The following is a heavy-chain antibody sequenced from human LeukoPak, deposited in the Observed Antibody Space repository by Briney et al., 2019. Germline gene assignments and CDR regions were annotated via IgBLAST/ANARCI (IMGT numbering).Heavy chain of an antibody. CDR2: IYYSGST. CDR3: ARHGSTDYFDY. J-gene: IGHJ4*02. V-gene: IGHV4-39*01. CDR1: GGSISSTTSY. D-gene: IGHD2-2*03. Sequence: SETLSLTCAVSGGSISSTTSYWGWIRQPPGKGLEWIGRIYYSGSTFYNPSLKSRVTISVDTSKYQLSLRLSSVTAADTAVYYCARHGSTDYFDYWGQGTLVTVSS.